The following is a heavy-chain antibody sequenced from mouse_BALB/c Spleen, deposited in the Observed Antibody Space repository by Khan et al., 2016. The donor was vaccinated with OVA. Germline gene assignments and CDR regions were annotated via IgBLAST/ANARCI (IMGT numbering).Heavy chain of an antibody. V-gene: IGHV3-2*02. CDR2: INYSGST. Sequence: EVQLQESGPGLVKPSQSLSLTCTVTGYSITSDYAWNWIRQFPGNKPEWMGYINYSGSTSYTPSLKSRISITRDTSKNRFFLQLNSVTTEDTATYYCARGRAYWGQGTLVTVSA. J-gene: IGHJ3*01. CDR3: ARGRAY. D-gene: IGHD3-3*01. CDR1: GYSITSDYA.